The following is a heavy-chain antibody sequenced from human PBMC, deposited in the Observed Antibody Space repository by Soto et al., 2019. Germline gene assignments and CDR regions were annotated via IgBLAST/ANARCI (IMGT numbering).Heavy chain of an antibody. CDR1: DGSISNSSYY. V-gene: IGHV4-39*01. Sequence: SQPLPLPYTVADGSISNSSYYWSLIRQPPGKGLEWIGSIYYSGSTYYNPSLKSRVTISVDTSKNRFSLKLSSVTAADTAVYYCARLKGDYGDTSNYYYYGMDVWGQGTTVTVS. D-gene: IGHD4-17*01. CDR2: IYYSGST. J-gene: IGHJ6*02. CDR3: ARLKGDYGDTSNYYYYGMDV.